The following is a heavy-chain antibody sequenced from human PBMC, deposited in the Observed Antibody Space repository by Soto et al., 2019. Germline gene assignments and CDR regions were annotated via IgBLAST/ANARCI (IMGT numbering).Heavy chain of an antibody. V-gene: IGHV2-5*02. CDR2: IYWDDDK. Sequence: QITLNESGPTQVKPRQTLTLTCTFSGFSLTTSGVGVGWIRQSPGKAPEWLALIYWDDDKRYSPSLKSRLTITKDPSKNQVVLTMADLDPADKATYYCAHRVLRTVFGLVTTTAIYFDFWGQGTPVAVSS. J-gene: IGHJ4*02. D-gene: IGHD3-3*01. CDR3: AHRVLRTVFGLVTTTAIYFDF. CDR1: GFSLTTSGVG.